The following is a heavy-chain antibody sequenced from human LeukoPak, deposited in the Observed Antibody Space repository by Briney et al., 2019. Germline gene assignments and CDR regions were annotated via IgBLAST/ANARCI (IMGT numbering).Heavy chain of an antibody. J-gene: IGHJ4*02. D-gene: IGHD6-25*01. CDR1: AFMFSNSW. CDR3: ARERQGSSDYDGKESFDY. Sequence: GESLKISCVGSAFMFSNSWMSWVRHVPGKGLEWVANIDQDGREKNYVDSVKGRFTISRDNGQSSLYLEMHSLRAEDTAVYYCARERQGSSDYDGKESFDYWGQGTLVTISS. V-gene: IGHV3-7*01. CDR2: IDQDGREK.